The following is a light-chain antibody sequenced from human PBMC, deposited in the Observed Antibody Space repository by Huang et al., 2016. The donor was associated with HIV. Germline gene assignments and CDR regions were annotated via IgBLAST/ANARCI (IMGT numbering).Light chain of an antibody. Sequence: VLTQSPATLSWYPGERVTLSCRASQSVGNYIAWYQQHPGQSPKLHIYDTSNRAPGTPVRFSGSGSGTDFTLTISSLESEDFAVYYCQQRISGVTFGGGTKVQVK. J-gene: IGKJ4*01. CDR1: QSVGNY. CDR2: DTS. V-gene: IGKV3-11*01. CDR3: QQRISGVT.